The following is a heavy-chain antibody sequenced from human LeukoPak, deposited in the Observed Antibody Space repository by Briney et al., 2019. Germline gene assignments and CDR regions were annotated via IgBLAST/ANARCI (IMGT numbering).Heavy chain of an antibody. CDR3: AKDSNTGGYSFGS. V-gene: IGHV3-43*01. CDR2: ISWDGGIT. D-gene: IGHD5-12*01. J-gene: IGHJ4*02. CDR1: GFTFHHYS. Sequence: AGGSPRLSCAASGFTFHHYSMHWVRQPPGKGLEWVSLISWDGGITYYADSVRGRFTISGDNSKNSLSLEMNSLRTEDTALYYCAKDSNTGGYSFGSWGQGTLVTVTS.